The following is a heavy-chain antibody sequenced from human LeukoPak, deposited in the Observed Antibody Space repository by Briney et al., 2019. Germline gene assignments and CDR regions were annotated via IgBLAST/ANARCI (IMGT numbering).Heavy chain of an antibody. CDR2: FDPEDAKT. Sequence: ASVKVSCKVSGYTLTELSMHWVRQAPGKGLEWMGGFDPEDAKTIYAQKFQGRVTMTEDTSTDTAYMELSSLRSEDTAVYYCATAIRKTYYYDSSGSHDAFDIWGQGTMVTVSS. CDR3: ATAIRKTYYYDSSGSHDAFDI. D-gene: IGHD3-22*01. V-gene: IGHV1-24*01. CDR1: GYTLTELS. J-gene: IGHJ3*02.